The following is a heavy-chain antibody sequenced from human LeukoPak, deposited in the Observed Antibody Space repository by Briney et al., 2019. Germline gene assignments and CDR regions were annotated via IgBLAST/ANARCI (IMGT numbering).Heavy chain of an antibody. J-gene: IGHJ4*02. Sequence: GGSLRLSCAASGFTFSTFAMIWVRQPPGKGLEWVSAISGSGGSTYYADSVKGRFTISRDNSKNTLYLQMNSLRAEDTAVYYCAKDLTMVRGVSDYWGQGTLVTVSS. V-gene: IGHV3-23*01. CDR2: ISGSGGST. D-gene: IGHD3-10*01. CDR1: GFTFSTFA. CDR3: AKDLTMVRGVSDY.